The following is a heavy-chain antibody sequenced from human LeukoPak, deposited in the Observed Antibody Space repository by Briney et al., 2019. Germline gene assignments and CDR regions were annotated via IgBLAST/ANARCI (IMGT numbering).Heavy chain of an antibody. CDR2: INPNSGGT. Sequence: ASVKVSCKASGYTFTSYGISWVRQAPGQGLEWMGWINPNSGGTNYAQKFQGWVTMTRDTSISTAYMELSRLRSDDTAVYYCARTRKKVEDFDYWGQGTLVTVSS. CDR3: ARTRKKVEDFDY. J-gene: IGHJ4*02. V-gene: IGHV1-2*04. CDR1: GYTFTSYG.